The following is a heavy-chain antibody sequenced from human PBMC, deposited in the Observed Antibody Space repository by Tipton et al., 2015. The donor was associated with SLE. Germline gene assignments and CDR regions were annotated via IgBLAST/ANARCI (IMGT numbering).Heavy chain of an antibody. D-gene: IGHD7-27*01. Sequence: GQVKPSGTLSLTCGVSGGSITSNKWWTWVRQSPGKGLEWIGSIFYTGSTKYSPSLQSRVTISLDTSKNQFSLNLSSVTAADTAVYYCAKTGRRDYFDSWGQGTLVTVSS. CDR1: GGSITSNKW. J-gene: IGHJ4*02. CDR3: AKTGRRDYFDS. CDR2: IFYTGST. V-gene: IGHV4-4*02.